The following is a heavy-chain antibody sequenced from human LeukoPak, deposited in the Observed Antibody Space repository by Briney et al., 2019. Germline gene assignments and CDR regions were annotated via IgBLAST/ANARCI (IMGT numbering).Heavy chain of an antibody. D-gene: IGHD2-2*02. CDR1: GFTFSSYA. V-gene: IGHV3-30-3*01. CDR3: ARGIAHSIVVVPAAIGLDIGY. Sequence: PGGSLRLSCAASGFTFSSYAMHWVRQAPGKGLEWVAVISYDGSNKYYADSVKGRFTISRDNSKNTLYLQMNSLRAEDTAVYYCARGIAHSIVVVPAAIGLDIGYWGQGTLVTVSS. J-gene: IGHJ4*02. CDR2: ISYDGSNK.